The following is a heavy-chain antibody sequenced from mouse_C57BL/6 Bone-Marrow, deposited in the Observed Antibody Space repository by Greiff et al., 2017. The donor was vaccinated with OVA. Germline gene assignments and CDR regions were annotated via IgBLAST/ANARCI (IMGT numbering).Heavy chain of an antibody. Sequence: QVQLKQPGAELVKPGASVKMSCKASGYTFTSYWITWVKQRPGQGLEWIGDIYPGSGSTNYNEKFKSKATLTVDTSSSTAYMQPSSLTSEDSAVYYCARTLLLLRYWYFEVWGTGTTVTVSS. V-gene: IGHV1-55*01. J-gene: IGHJ1*03. D-gene: IGHD1-1*01. CDR1: GYTFTSYW. CDR3: ARTLLLLRYWYFEV. CDR2: IYPGSGST.